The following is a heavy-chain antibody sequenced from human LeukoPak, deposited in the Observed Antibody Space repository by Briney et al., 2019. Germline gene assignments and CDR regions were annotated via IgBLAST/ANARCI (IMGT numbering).Heavy chain of an antibody. V-gene: IGHV3-21*01. CDR2: ISSSSSYI. Sequence: RQAPGKXLEWVSYISSSSSYIYYADSVKGRFTISRGNDKNSLYLQMNSLRAEDTAVYYCARDYLGLDYWGQGTLVTVSS. CDR3: ARDYLGLDY. J-gene: IGHJ4*02. D-gene: IGHD3-16*01.